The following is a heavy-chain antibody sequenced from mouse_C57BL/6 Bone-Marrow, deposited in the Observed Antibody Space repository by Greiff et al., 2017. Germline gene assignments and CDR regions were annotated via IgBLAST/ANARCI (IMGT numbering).Heavy chain of an antibody. CDR2: IYPGDGDT. V-gene: IGHV1-82*01. J-gene: IGHJ3*01. Sequence: QLQLQQSGPELVKPGASVKISCKASGYAFSSSWMNWVKQRPGKGLEWIGRIYPGDGDTNYNGKFKGKATLTADRSSSTAYMQLSSLTSEDSAVYFCARGLLLLWFAYWGQGTLVTVSA. CDR1: GYAFSSSW. CDR3: ARGLLLLWFAY. D-gene: IGHD2-3*01.